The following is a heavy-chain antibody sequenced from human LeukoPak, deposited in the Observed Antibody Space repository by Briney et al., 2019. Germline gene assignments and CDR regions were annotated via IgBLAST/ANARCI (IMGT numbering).Heavy chain of an antibody. V-gene: IGHV1-18*01. CDR3: ARDDNYGSGQPDD. CDR2: ISAHNGNT. D-gene: IGHD3-10*01. CDR1: GYTFISYG. J-gene: IGHJ4*02. Sequence: APVKVSCKASGYTFISYGISWVRQAPGQGLEWMGWISAHNGNTNYAQKLQGRVTMTTDTSTSTVYMELRSLRSDDTAVYYCARDDNYGSGQPDDWGQGTLVTVSS.